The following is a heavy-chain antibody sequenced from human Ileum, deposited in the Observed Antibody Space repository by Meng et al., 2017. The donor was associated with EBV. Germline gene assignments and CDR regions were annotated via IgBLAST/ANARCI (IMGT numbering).Heavy chain of an antibody. D-gene: IGHD3-22*01. CDR1: GGSISSRNW. CDR3: ARESYSDSSGYYSLDY. CDR2: IHHTEST. J-gene: IGHJ4*02. V-gene: IGHV4-4*02. Sequence: VRLQASGPVLGTPSGTRSLTCAVSGGSISSRNWWSWVRQAPGKGLEWIGEIHHTESTNYNPSLKSRVTISVDKSKNQFSLKLSSVTAADTAVYYCARESYSDSSGYYSLDYWGQGSLVTVSS.